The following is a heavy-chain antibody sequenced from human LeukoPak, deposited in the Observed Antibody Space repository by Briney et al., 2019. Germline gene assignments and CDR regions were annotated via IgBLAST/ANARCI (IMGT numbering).Heavy chain of an antibody. D-gene: IGHD5-18*01. Sequence: VSGPTLVNPTQTLTLTCSLSGVSLSTSGVGVGWIRQPPGKALEWLALIYWDDDSRYSPFLKSRLTIAKDTSKNQVVLTLTNMDSVGTATYYCAHSQVFSYGSFHDAYDIWGLGMLVTVSS. CDR1: GVSLSTSGVG. CDR2: IYWDDDS. CDR3: AHSQVFSYGSFHDAYDI. J-gene: IGHJ3*02. V-gene: IGHV2-5*02.